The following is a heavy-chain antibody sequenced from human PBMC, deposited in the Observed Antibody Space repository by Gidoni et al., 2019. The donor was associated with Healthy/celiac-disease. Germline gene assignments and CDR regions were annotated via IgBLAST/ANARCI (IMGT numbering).Heavy chain of an antibody. Sequence: EVQLVETGGGLIQPGGSLRLSCAASGFTVSSNYMSGVRQAPGTGLEWVSVIYSGGSTYYADSVKGRFTISRDNSKNTLYLQMNSLRAEDTAVYYCARDPSTPNYYYGMDVWGQGTTVTVSS. V-gene: IGHV3-53*02. CDR3: ARDPSTPNYYYGMDV. D-gene: IGHD2-2*01. CDR1: GFTVSSNY. J-gene: IGHJ6*02. CDR2: IYSGGST.